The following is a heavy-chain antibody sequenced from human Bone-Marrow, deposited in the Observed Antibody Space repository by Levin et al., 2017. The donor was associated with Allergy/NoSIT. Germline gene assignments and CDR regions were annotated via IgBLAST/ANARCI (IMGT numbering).Heavy chain of an antibody. J-gene: IGHJ4*02. CDR1: SGSISSDSYY. CDR3: ARDAECELFFYS. V-gene: IGHV4-39*07. CDR2: ISHRGFT. D-gene: IGHD1-7*01. Sequence: PSETLSLTCTVSSGSISSDSYYWGWVRQRPGKGLEWIASISHRGFTYYNPSLKSRVSTSVDTSRSQFSLKLTSVTAAYTALYYCARDAECELFFYSWGQGTLVTVSA.